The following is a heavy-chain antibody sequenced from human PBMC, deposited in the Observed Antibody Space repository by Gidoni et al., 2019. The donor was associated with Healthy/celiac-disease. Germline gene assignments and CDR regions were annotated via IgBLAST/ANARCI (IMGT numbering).Heavy chain of an antibody. D-gene: IGHD5-18*01. V-gene: IGHV3-53*01. J-gene: IGHJ4*02. CDR3: ARGGNTAMDDY. CDR1: GFTVSSNY. CDR2: IYRGGSP. Sequence: EVQQGESGGGWIQPGGSRRLACAASGFTVSSNYMSLVRQAPGKGLEWVSVIYRGGSPFSADSVKGRFTISRDNSKNTLYLQMHSLRAEDPAVYYCARGGNTAMDDYWGQGTLVTVSS.